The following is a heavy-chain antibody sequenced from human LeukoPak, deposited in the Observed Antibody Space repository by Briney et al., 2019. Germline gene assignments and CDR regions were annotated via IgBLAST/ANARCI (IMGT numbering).Heavy chain of an antibody. J-gene: IGHJ4*02. D-gene: IGHD3-10*01. V-gene: IGHV3-23*01. CDR1: GFTFSSYA. Sequence: GGSLRLSCAASGFTFSSYAMSWVRQAPGKGLEWVSAISGSGGSTYYADSVKGRFTISRDNSKSTLYLQVNSLRAEDTAVYYCAKEPRITMVRGDPDGYWGQGTLVTVSS. CDR2: ISGSGGST. CDR3: AKEPRITMVRGDPDGY.